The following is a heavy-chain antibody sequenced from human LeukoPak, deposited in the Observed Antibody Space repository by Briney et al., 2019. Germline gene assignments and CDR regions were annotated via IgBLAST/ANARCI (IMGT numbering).Heavy chain of an antibody. Sequence: GGSLRLSCAASGFTFSRYWMHWVRQAPGKGLVWVSGIDNDGSSANYADSVKGRVTISRDNAKSTLYLQMNSLRAGDTAVYYCARDTHNYFDYWGQGTPVTVSP. V-gene: IGHV3-74*01. CDR1: GFTFSRYW. CDR3: ARDTHNYFDY. J-gene: IGHJ4*02. D-gene: IGHD2-15*01. CDR2: IDNDGSSA.